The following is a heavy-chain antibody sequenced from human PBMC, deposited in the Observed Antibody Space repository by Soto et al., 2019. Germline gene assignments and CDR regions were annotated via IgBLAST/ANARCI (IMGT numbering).Heavy chain of an antibody. D-gene: IGHD6-13*01. CDR3: ARQVEQQLVQSWFDP. J-gene: IGHJ5*02. CDR2: IYYSGST. V-gene: IGHV4-59*08. Sequence: SETLSLTCTVSGGSISSYYWSWIRQPPGKGLEWIGYIYYSGSTNYNPSLKSRVTISVDTSKNQFSLKLSSVTAADTAVYYCARQVEQQLVQSWFDPWGQGTLVTVSS. CDR1: GGSISSYY.